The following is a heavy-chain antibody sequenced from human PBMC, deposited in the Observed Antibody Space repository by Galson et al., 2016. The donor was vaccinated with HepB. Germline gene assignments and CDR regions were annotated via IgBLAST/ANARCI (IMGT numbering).Heavy chain of an antibody. J-gene: IGHJ4*02. CDR2: IYYSGST. D-gene: IGHD3-10*01. CDR1: GGSISSSTYY. V-gene: IGHV4-39*07. Sequence: SETLSLTCTVSGGSISSSTYYWGWIRQPPGKGLEWIGSIYYSGSTYYNPSLKSRVTISVDTSKNQFFLKLNSVTAADTAVYYCARDVPPLAYGSGIDDYWGQGTLVTVSS. CDR3: ARDVPPLAYGSGIDDY.